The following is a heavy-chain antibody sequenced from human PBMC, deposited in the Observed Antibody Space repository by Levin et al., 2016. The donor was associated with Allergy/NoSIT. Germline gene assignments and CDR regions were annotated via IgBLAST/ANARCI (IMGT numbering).Heavy chain of an antibody. Sequence: WIRQPPGKGLEWIGSIYYSGSTYYNPSLKSRVTISVDTSKNQFSLKLSSVTAADTAVYYCARRGRPWGYSGYDYGWYFDYWGQGTLVTVSS. CDR2: IYYSGST. CDR3: ARRGRPWGYSGYDYGWYFDY. D-gene: IGHD5-12*01. J-gene: IGHJ4*02. V-gene: IGHV4-39*01.